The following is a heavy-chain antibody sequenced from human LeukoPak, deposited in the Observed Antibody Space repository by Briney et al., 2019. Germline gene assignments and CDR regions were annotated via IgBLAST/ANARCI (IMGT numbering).Heavy chain of an antibody. CDR2: IYYSGTT. CDR3: ARTPASSWYEDYFDY. J-gene: IGHJ4*01. CDR1: GASISSYY. V-gene: IGHV4-59*01. Sequence: PSETLSLTCTVSGASISSYYLSWIRQPPGKGLEWIGYIYYSGTTNHNPSLKSRVTISVDTSKNQLSLKLTSVSAADTAVYYCARTPASSWYEDYFDYWGQGTLVTVSS. D-gene: IGHD6-13*01.